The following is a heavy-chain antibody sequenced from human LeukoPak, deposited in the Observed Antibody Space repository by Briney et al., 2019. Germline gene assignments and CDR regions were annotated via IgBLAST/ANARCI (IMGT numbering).Heavy chain of an antibody. Sequence: PGGSLRLSCAASGFTFSSYEMNWVRQAPGKGLEWVSYISSSGSTIYYADSVKGRFTISRDNAKNSLYLQMNSLRAEDTAVYYCTSRVTQHKYFGPWGQGSLVTVSP. CDR3: TSRVTQHKYFGP. D-gene: IGHD4-17*01. V-gene: IGHV3-48*03. CDR2: ISSSGSTI. J-gene: IGHJ5*02. CDR1: GFTFSSYE.